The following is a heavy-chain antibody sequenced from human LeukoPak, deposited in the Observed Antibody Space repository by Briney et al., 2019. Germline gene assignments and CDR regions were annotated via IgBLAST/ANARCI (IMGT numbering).Heavy chain of an antibody. J-gene: IGHJ4*02. CDR1: GFTFSKSW. Sequence: PGGSLRLSCAASGFTFSKSWMTWVRQAPGKGLEWVANIKPDGSETYYVDSVMGRFTISRDNAKNSVYLQMNSLRAEDRAVYYCARDRSISGVVTIDFWGQGTLVTVSS. V-gene: IGHV3-7*01. CDR3: ARDRSISGVVTIDF. CDR2: IKPDGSET. D-gene: IGHD3-3*01.